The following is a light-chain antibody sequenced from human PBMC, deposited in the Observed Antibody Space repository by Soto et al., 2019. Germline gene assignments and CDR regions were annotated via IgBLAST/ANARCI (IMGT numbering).Light chain of an antibody. Sequence: QSVLTQPASVSGSPGQSITFSCTGTSSDIGVYNYVSWYQQHPGKAPKLMIYEVDNRPSGVSNRFSGSKSGNTASLTISGLQAEDEADYYCSSYTTSNTYVFGNGTKVTV. CDR1: SSDIGVYNY. V-gene: IGLV2-14*01. CDR3: SSYTTSNTYV. J-gene: IGLJ1*01. CDR2: EVD.